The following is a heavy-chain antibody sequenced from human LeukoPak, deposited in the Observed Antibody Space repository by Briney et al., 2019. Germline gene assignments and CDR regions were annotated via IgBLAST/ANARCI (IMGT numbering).Heavy chain of an antibody. V-gene: IGHV3-21*04. D-gene: IGHD3-22*01. CDR3: AGYDSSGYYSYYFDY. CDR1: GFIFSTYD. Sequence: GGSLRLSCAASGFIFSTYDMSWVRQAPGKGLEWVSSITTSSSYIYYADSVKGRFTISRDNAKNSLYLQMNSLRAEDTAVYYCAGYDSSGYYSYYFDYWGQGTLVTVSS. J-gene: IGHJ4*02. CDR2: ITTSSSYI.